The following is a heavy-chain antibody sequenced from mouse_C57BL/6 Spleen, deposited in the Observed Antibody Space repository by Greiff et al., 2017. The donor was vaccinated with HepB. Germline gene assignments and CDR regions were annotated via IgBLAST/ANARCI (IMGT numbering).Heavy chain of an antibody. V-gene: IGHV5-4*03. J-gene: IGHJ4*01. CDR1: GFTFSSYA. CDR3: ARRNYAMDY. CDR2: ISDGGSYT. Sequence: EVMLVESGGGLVKPGGSLKLSCAASGFTFSSYAMSWVRQTPEKRLEWVATISDGGSYTYYPDNVKGRVTISRDNAKNNLYLQMSHLKSEDTAMYYCARRNYAMDYWGQGTSVTVSS.